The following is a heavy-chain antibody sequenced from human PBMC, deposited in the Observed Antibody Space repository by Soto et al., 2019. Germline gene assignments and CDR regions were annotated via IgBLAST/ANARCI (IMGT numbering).Heavy chain of an antibody. CDR3: AKDTYYHDSSGYYVFDY. Sequence: GGSLRLSCAASGFIFSNYGMHWVRQAPGKGLEWVAVIWYDGSHKYYADSVKGRFTISRDNSKNTLYLQMNSLRAEDTALYYCAKDTYYHDSSGYYVFDYWGQGTLVTVSS. CDR2: IWYDGSHK. D-gene: IGHD3-22*01. CDR1: GFIFSNYG. J-gene: IGHJ4*02. V-gene: IGHV3-33*06.